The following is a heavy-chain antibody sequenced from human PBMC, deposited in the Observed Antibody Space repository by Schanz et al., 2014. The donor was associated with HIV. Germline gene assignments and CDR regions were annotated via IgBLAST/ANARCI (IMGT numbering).Heavy chain of an antibody. CDR3: ARGGLQWHPEWFDY. CDR2: IWYDGSNK. CDR1: GFIFSSYA. V-gene: IGHV3-33*01. J-gene: IGHJ4*02. Sequence: QVQLVESGGGVVQPGRSLRLSCAASGFIFSSYAMHWVRQAPGKGLEWVAVIWYDGSNKYYGDSVKGRFTISRDNSKNTLYLQMNSLRVEDTAVYYCARGGLQWHPEWFDYWGQGTLVSVSS. D-gene: IGHD4-4*01.